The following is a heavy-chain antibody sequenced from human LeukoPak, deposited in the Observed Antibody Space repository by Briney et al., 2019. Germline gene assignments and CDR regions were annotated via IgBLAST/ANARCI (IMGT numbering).Heavy chain of an antibody. CDR3: ARDIEPDGYNSGPFDY. D-gene: IGHD5-24*01. J-gene: IGHJ4*02. V-gene: IGHV3-11*04. CDR2: ISSSGSTI. Sequence: TGGSLRLSCAASGFTLSDYYMSWIRQAPGKGLEWVSYISSSGSTIYYADSAKGRFTISRDNAKNSLYLQMNSLRAEDTAVYYCARDIEPDGYNSGPFDYWGQGTLVTVSS. CDR1: GFTLSDYY.